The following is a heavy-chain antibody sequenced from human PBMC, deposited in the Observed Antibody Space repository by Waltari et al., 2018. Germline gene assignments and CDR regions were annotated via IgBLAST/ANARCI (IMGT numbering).Heavy chain of an antibody. CDR2: ISAYNGNT. CDR1: GYTFTSYG. CDR3: ARDPPFMVVVPAASYYYYMDV. J-gene: IGHJ6*03. V-gene: IGHV1-18*01. D-gene: IGHD2-2*01. Sequence: QVQLVQSGAEVKKPGASVKVSCKASGYTFTSYGISWVRQAPGQGLEWMGWISAYNGNTNYAQKLQGRVTMTTDTSTSTAYMELRSLRSDDTAVYYCARDPPFMVVVPAASYYYYMDVWGKGTTVTVSS.